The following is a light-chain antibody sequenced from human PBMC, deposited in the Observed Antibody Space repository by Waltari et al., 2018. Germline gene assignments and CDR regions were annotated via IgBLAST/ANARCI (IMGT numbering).Light chain of an antibody. V-gene: IGLV1-36*01. CDR1: ISNIGNNA. CDR2: YDD. CDR3: AAWDDSLNGRV. J-gene: IGLJ3*02. Sequence: QSVLTQPPSVSEAPRQRVTISCSGSISNIGNNAVNWYQQLPGKAPKLLIYYDDLLPSGVSDGFSGSKSGTSASLAISVLQFEDEAEYYCAAWDDSLNGRVFGGGTKLTVL.